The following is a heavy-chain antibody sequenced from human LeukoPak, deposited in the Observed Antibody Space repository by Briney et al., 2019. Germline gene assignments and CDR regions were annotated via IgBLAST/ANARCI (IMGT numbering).Heavy chain of an antibody. J-gene: IGHJ4*02. CDR3: AKYGTVVAGKGLPDW. CDR2: ISDNSVGT. V-gene: IGHV3-23*01. D-gene: IGHD6-19*01. CDR1: GGTFSSYA. Sequence: SCKASGGTFSSYAMSWVRQAPGKGLEWVSSISDNSVGTYYADSVRGRFTISRDYSKNMLYMQMNSLRVEDTAVYYCAKYGTVVAGKGLPDWWGQGTLVTVSS.